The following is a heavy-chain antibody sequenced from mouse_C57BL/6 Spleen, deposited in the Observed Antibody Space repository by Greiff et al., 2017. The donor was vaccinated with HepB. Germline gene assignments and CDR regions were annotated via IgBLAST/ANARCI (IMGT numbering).Heavy chain of an antibody. Sequence: DVKLVESGGGLVKPGGSLKLSCAASGFTFSSYAMSWVRQTPEKRLEWVATISDGGSYTYYPDNVTGRFTISRDNAKNNLYLQMSHLKSEDTAMYYCARDETAPWFAYWGQGTLVTVSA. V-gene: IGHV5-4*01. CDR2: ISDGGSYT. J-gene: IGHJ3*01. CDR3: ARDETAPWFAY. CDR1: GFTFSSYA. D-gene: IGHD4-1*01.